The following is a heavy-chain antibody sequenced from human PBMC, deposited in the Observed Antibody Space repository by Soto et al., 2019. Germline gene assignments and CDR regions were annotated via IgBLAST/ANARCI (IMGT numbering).Heavy chain of an antibody. D-gene: IGHD3-10*01. CDR2: FFIGGNT. V-gene: IGHV4-39*01. J-gene: IGHJ4*02. Sequence: SETLSLTCTVPGGSIISRTTYYWGWMRQPPGKGLEWIASFFIGGNTYYNPSLKSRVTTSVDTSKNQFSLKLSSVTAADTAVHFCARRHGLDIDAYYWGPGILVTVSS. CDR3: ARRHGLDIDAYY. CDR1: GGSIISRTTYY.